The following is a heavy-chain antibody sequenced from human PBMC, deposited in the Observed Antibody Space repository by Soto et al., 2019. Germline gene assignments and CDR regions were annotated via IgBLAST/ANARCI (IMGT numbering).Heavy chain of an antibody. Sequence: ETLSLSCTISGVSFGTNYWSWIRQAPGKGLEWIGYTYHTGSTKYNPSLKSRATISVDTSKNQFSLTLTSAAAADTAVYYCATDSAGRGPFDPWGQGILVTVYS. V-gene: IGHV4-59*13. CDR1: GVSFGTNY. CDR3: ATDSAGRGPFDP. J-gene: IGHJ5*02. CDR2: TYHTGST. D-gene: IGHD3-10*01.